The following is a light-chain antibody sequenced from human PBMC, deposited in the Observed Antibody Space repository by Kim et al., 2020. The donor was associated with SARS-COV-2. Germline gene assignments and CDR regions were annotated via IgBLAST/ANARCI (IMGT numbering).Light chain of an antibody. V-gene: IGLV1-40*01. CDR1: RSNIGAGYE. Sequence: GITITCSGRRSNIGAGYEVHWYQQLPGTAPNLLIYGNGNRPSGVPDRFSGSKSGTSASLAITGLQAEDEADYYCQSYDSSLSAVIFGGGTQLTVL. J-gene: IGLJ2*01. CDR3: QSYDSSLSAVI. CDR2: GNG.